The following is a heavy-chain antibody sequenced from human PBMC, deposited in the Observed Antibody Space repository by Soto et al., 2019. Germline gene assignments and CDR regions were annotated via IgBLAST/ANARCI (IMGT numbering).Heavy chain of an antibody. CDR3: ARGRYCSGGSCFHDYFDY. Sequence: SETLSHTCTVSGGSISSSSYYWGWIRKPPGKGLEWIGSIYYSGSTYYNPSLKSRVTISVDTSKNQFSLKLSSVTAADTAVYYCARGRYCSGGSCFHDYFDYWGQGTLVTVSS. J-gene: IGHJ4*02. V-gene: IGHV4-39*01. D-gene: IGHD2-15*01. CDR1: GGSISSSSYY. CDR2: IYYSGST.